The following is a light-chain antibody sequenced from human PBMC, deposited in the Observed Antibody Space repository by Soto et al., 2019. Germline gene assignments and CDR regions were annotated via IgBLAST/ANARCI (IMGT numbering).Light chain of an antibody. V-gene: IGKV1-16*01. J-gene: IGKJ2*01. CDR1: QHIGNY. CDR2: GAS. CDR3: KQYSSYPYT. Sequence: DIQMTQSPSSLSASVGDRVTITCRASQHIGNYLAWFQQKPGKAPKSLIYGASSLQFGVPATFSGSGSGTDFTLTISSLQAEDFATYYCKQYSSYPYTFGQGTKLEIK.